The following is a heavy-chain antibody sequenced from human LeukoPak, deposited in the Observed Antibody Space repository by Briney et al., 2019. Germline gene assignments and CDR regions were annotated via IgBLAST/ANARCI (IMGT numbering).Heavy chain of an antibody. V-gene: IGHV1-8*02. CDR2: MNPNSGNT. Sequence: ASVKVSCKASGYTFTSYAMNWVRQATGQGLEWMGWMNPNSGNTGYAQKFQGRVTMTRNTSISTAYMELSSLRSEDTAVYYCARVDRYYDYVWGSYRYRYYFDYWGQGTLVTVSS. CDR1: GYTFTSYA. CDR3: ARVDRYYDYVWGSYRYRYYFDY. J-gene: IGHJ4*02. D-gene: IGHD3-16*02.